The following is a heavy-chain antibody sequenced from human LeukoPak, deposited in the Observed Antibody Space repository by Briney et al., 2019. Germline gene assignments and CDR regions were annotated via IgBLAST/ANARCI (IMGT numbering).Heavy chain of an antibody. J-gene: IGHJ4*02. CDR1: GGSISSSSYY. CDR2: IYYSGIT. V-gene: IGHV4-39*01. CDR3: ARHSGSYYIQLDF. D-gene: IGHD1-26*01. Sequence: SETLSLTCTVSGGSISSSSYYWGWIRQPPGKGLEWIGSIYYSGITYYSPSLKSRVTISVDTSKNQFSLNLSSVTAADTAVYYCARHSGSYYIQLDFWGQGTLVTVSS.